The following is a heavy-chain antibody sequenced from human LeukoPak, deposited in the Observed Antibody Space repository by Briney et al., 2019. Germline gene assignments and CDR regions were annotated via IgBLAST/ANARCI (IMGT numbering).Heavy chain of an antibody. J-gene: IGHJ4*02. D-gene: IGHD3-22*01. CDR1: GFTFSFYE. CDR3: TGDREKYYYDSSGSAPDFDS. Sequence: GGSLRLSCATSGFTFSFYEMNRVRQARGKGLEWVSYINSGGTSIYYADSVKGRFTISRDNAKNSLYLQMNSLRAEDTAVYYCTGDREKYYYDSSGSAPDFDSWGQGTLVTVSS. CDR2: INSGGTSI. V-gene: IGHV3-48*03.